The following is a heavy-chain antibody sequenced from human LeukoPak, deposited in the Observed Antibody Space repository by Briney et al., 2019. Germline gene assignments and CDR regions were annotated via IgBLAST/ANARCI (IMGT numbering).Heavy chain of an antibody. D-gene: IGHD2-2*01. CDR1: GFTFSSYG. J-gene: IGHJ3*02. CDR2: ISYDGSNK. CDR3: ARGPALRRGAFDI. Sequence: PGRSLRLSCAASGFTFSSYGMHWVRQAPGKGLEWVAVISYDGSNKYYADSVKGRFTISRDNSKNTLYLQMNSLRAEDTAVYYCARGPALRRGAFDIWGQGTMVTVSS. V-gene: IGHV3-30*03.